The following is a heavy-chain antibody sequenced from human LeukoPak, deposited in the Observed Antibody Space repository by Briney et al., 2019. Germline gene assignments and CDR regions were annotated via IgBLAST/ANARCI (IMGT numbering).Heavy chain of an antibody. V-gene: IGHV1-18*01. CDR2: ISAYNGNT. J-gene: IGHJ4*02. Sequence: ASVKVSCKASGYTFTSYAISWVRQAPGQGLEWMGWISAYNGNTNYAQRLQGRVTMTTDTSTSTAYMELRSLRSDDTAVYYCARGDYYGSGSYYKKTVDYWGQGTLVTVS. CDR1: GYTFTSYA. D-gene: IGHD3-10*01. CDR3: ARGDYYGSGSYYKKTVDY.